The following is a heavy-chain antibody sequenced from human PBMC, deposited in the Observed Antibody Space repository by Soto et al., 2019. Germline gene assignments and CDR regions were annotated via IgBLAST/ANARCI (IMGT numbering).Heavy chain of an antibody. CDR2: ISSSSSTI. V-gene: IGHV3-48*01. CDR3: AIDSGDSYGPLDY. D-gene: IGHD5-18*01. J-gene: IGHJ4*02. CDR1: GFTFSSYS. Sequence: EVQLVESGGGLVQPGGSLRLSCAASGFTFSSYSMNWVRQAPGKGLEWVSYISSSSSTIYYADSVKGRFTISRDNAKNSLYRQMNILRAEATAVYYCAIDSGDSYGPLDYWGQGTLVTVSS.